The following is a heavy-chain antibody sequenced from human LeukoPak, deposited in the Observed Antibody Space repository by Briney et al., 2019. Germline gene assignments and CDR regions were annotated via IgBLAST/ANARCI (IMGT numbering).Heavy chain of an antibody. CDR1: GFTFSAYW. CDR3: ARSLVVGGTRPNDY. Sequence: GGSLRLSCAASGFTFSAYWMHWVRQAPGKGLVWPSRINTGGNDITYADSVKGRFTISRDNAKNTLYLQMNSLTVEDTAVYFCARSLVVGGTRPNDYWGQGTLVTVSS. V-gene: IGHV3-74*01. J-gene: IGHJ4*02. CDR2: INTGGNDI. D-gene: IGHD2-8*02.